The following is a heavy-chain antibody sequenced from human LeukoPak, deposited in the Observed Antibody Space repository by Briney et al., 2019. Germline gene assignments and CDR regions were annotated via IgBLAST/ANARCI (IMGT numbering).Heavy chain of an antibody. V-gene: IGHV4-31*03. J-gene: IGHJ4*01. CDR2: IHYSGSI. Sequence: SETLSLTCTVSGVSFSSGTYYWTWIRQRPGKGLEWIGCIHYSGSIHYNPSLASRVSISVDASDDRFSLNLKSVTAADTAMYYCASGRECIKVGNWGPGELCTVSS. D-gene: IGHD1-26*01. CDR1: GVSFSSGTYY. CDR3: ASGRECIKVGN.